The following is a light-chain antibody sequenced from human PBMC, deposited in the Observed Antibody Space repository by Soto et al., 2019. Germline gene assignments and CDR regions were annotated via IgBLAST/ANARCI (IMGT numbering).Light chain of an antibody. CDR3: MQGTHWPWT. V-gene: IGKV2-30*01. CDR2: KVS. J-gene: IGKJ1*01. CDR1: QSLVYSDGNTY. Sequence: DVVMTQSPLSLPVTLGQPASISCRSSQSLVYSDGNTYLNWFPQRPGQSPRRLIYKVSNRDSGVPDRFSGSGSATDFTLKISRVEAEDVGVYYCMQGTHWPWTFGQGTKVEIK.